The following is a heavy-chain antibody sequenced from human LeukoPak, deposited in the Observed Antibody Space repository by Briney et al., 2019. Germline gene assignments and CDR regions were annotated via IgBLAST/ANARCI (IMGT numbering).Heavy chain of an antibody. V-gene: IGHV3-33*06. CDR2: IWYDGSNK. D-gene: IGHD3-3*01. J-gene: IGHJ4*02. CDR3: AKEGEYYDFWSGYYFHFDY. CDR1: GFTFSDYG. Sequence: PGKSLRLSCTASGFTFSDYGMHWVRQPPGKGLEWVAIIWYDGSNKTYEDSVKGRFTISRDNSKNTLYLQMNSLRAEDTAVYYCAKEGEYYDFWSGYYFHFDYWGQGTLVTVSS.